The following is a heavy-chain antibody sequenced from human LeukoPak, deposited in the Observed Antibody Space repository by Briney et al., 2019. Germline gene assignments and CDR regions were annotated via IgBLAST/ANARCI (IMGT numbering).Heavy chain of an antibody. V-gene: IGHV4-59*01. CDR3: ARLIYYYGSGSYYPYYFDY. J-gene: IGHJ4*02. D-gene: IGHD3-10*01. CDR2: IYYSGST. CDR1: GGSISSYY. Sequence: PSETLSLTCTVSGGSISSYYWSWIRQPPGMGLEWIGYIYYSGSTNYNPSLKSRVTISVDTSKNQFSLKLSSVTAADTAVYYCARLIYYYGSGSYYPYYFDYWGQGTLVTVSS.